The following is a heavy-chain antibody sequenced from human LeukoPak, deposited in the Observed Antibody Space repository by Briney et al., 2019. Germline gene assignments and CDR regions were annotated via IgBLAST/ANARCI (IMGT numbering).Heavy chain of an antibody. V-gene: IGHV3-23*01. J-gene: IGHJ4*02. Sequence: PGGSLRLSCAASGFTFSSYAMSWVRQAPGKGLEWVSAISGSGGSTYYADSVKGRFTISRDKSKNTLCLQMNSLSAEDTAVYYCAREVIGGGYTDYWGQGTLVTVSS. CDR3: AREVIGGGYTDY. D-gene: IGHD2-15*01. CDR2: ISGSGGST. CDR1: GFTFSSYA.